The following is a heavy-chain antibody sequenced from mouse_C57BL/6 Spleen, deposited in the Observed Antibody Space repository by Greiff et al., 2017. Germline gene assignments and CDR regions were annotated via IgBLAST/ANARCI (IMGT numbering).Heavy chain of an antibody. CDR1: GFTFSDYY. CDR3: ARGDSNAWFAY. V-gene: IGHV5-16*01. Sequence: EVNVVESEGGLVQPGSSMKLSCTASGFTFSDYYMAWVRQVPEKGLEWVANINYDGSSTYYLDSLKSRFIISRDNAKNILYLQMSSLKSEDTATYYCARGDSNAWFAYWGQGTLVTVSA. J-gene: IGHJ3*01. CDR2: INYDGSST. D-gene: IGHD2-5*01.